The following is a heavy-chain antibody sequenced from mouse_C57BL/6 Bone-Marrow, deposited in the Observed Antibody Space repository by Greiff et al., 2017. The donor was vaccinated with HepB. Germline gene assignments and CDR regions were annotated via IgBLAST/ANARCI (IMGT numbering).Heavy chain of an antibody. Sequence: EVKLMESGPELVKPGASVKISCKASGYSFTDYNMNWVKQSNGKSLEWIGVFNPNYGTTNYNQKFKGKCTLTVDQSTSTAYMKLNSLTSEDSAVYYSARWGDDDAWFAYWGQGTLVTVSA. CDR3: ARWGDDDAWFAY. D-gene: IGHD2-12*01. CDR2: FNPNYGTT. CDR1: GYSFTDYN. J-gene: IGHJ3*01. V-gene: IGHV1-39*01.